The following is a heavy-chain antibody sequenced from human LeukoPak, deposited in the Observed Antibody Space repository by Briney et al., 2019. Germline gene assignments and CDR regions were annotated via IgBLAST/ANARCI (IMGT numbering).Heavy chain of an antibody. D-gene: IGHD3-22*01. J-gene: IGHJ4*02. CDR2: IIPSGGSP. Sequence: GASVKVSCKASGYSFTSYYIHWVRQAPGQGLEWMGIIIPSGGSPKYAQKFQGRVTMTRDTSTSTVYMELSSLRSEDTAVYYYAKLDYDGSGYYWGRGTLVTVSS. CDR1: GYSFTSYY. CDR3: AKLDYDGSGYY. V-gene: IGHV1-46*01.